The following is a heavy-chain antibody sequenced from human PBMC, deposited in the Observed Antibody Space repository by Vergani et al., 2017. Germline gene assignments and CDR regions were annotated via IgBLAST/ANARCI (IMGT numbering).Heavy chain of an antibody. J-gene: IGHJ4*02. D-gene: IGHD3-22*01. Sequence: EVQLVESGGGLVQPGGSLRLSCAASGFTFSSYWMSWVRQAPGKGLEWVANIKQDGSEKYYVDSVKGRFTISRDNAKNSLYLQMNSLRAGDTAVYYCARRGLVWSSGYYQYYFDYWGQGTLVTVSS. CDR2: IKQDGSEK. CDR1: GFTFSSYW. V-gene: IGHV3-7*03. CDR3: ARRGLVWSSGYYQYYFDY.